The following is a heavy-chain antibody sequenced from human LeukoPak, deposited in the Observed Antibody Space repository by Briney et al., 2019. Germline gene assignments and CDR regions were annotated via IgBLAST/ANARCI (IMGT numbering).Heavy chain of an antibody. J-gene: IGHJ4*02. V-gene: IGHV3-9*01. CDR3: AKARTRIAVAVPFDY. D-gene: IGHD6-19*01. CDR1: GFTFDDYA. Sequence: GGSLRLSCAASGFTFDDYAMHWVRQAPGKGLEWVSGISWNSGSIGYADSVKGRFTISRDNAKNSLYLQMNSLRAEDTALYYCAKARTRIAVAVPFDYWGQGTLVTVSS. CDR2: ISWNSGSI.